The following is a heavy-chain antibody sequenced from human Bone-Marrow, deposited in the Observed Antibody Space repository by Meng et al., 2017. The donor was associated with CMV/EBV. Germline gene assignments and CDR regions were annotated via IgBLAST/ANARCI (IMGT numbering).Heavy chain of an antibody. CDR2: INPNSGGT. D-gene: IGHD1-7*01. V-gene: IGHV1-2*02. CDR3: TRYYWNYGAWAP. Sequence: ASVKVSCKASGYTFTGYYMHWVRQAPGQGLEWMGWINPNSGGTNYAQKFQGRVTMTRDTSISTAYMELSRLKSDDTAVYYCTRYYWNYGAWAPWGQGTLVTVSS. CDR1: GYTFTGYY. J-gene: IGHJ5*02.